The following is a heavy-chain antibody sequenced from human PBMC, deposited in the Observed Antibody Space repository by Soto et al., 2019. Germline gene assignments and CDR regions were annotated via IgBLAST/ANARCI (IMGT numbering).Heavy chain of an antibody. CDR3: AKRVTIGARSGNDY. V-gene: IGHV3-23*01. CDR1: GFIFSNYV. CDR2: IGASNGGT. D-gene: IGHD6-6*01. J-gene: IGHJ4*02. Sequence: GGSLGLSCAASGFIFSNYVMSWVRQAPGKGLEWVSAIGASNGGTYYADSVKGRFTISRDNSKNTVYLQMNSLRAEDTAVYYCAKRVTIGARSGNDYWGQGTLVTVSS.